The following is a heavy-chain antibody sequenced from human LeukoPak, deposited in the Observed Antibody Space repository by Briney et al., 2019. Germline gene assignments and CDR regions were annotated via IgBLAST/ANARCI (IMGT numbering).Heavy chain of an antibody. Sequence: GRSLRLSCAASGFTFSSYGMHWVRQAPGKGLEWVAVIWYDGSNKYYADSVKGRFTISRDNSKNTLYLQMNSLRAEDTVVYYCARDPPPYCSGGSCLTGTFDYWGQGTLVTVSS. V-gene: IGHV3-33*01. CDR2: IWYDGSNK. J-gene: IGHJ4*02. CDR3: ARDPPPYCSGGSCLTGTFDY. D-gene: IGHD2-15*01. CDR1: GFTFSSYG.